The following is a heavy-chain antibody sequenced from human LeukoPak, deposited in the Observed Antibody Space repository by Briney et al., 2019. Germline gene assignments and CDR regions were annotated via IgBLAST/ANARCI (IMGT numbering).Heavy chain of an antibody. Sequence: GGSLRLSCAASEFTFDDYAMHWVRQAPGKGLEWVSLISGDGGSTYYADSVKGRFTISRDNSKNSLYLQMNSLRTEDTALYYCAKDMPPHYYYGSGSRPPRYYYYGMDVWGQGTTVTVSS. V-gene: IGHV3-43*02. CDR1: EFTFDDYA. CDR2: ISGDGGST. CDR3: AKDMPPHYYYGSGSRPPRYYYYGMDV. J-gene: IGHJ6*02. D-gene: IGHD3-10*01.